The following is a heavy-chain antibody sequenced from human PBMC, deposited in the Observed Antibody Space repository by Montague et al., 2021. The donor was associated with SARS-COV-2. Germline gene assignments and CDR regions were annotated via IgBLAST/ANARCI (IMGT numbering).Heavy chain of an antibody. CDR3: ARGQVTISGVLIFIPAAWHLDC. J-gene: IGHJ3*01. V-gene: IGHV4-34*01. CDR1: SGSFSDVY. D-gene: IGHD3-3*01. CDR2: INNTGSA. Sequence: SETLSLTCAVYSGSFSDVYWTWIRQSPGKGLELNGEINNTGSATSNPSLKVRVTLSIDTSKNKFSPKLQSVTPADTAVYYCARGQVTISGVLIFIPAAWHLDCWGQGTSVTVSS.